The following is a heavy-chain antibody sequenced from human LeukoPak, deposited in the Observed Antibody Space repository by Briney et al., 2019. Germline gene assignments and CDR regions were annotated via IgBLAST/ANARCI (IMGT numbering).Heavy chain of an antibody. J-gene: IGHJ4*02. CDR2: INPSGGST. V-gene: IGHV1-46*01. CDR1: GYTFTSYY. Sequence: ASVKVSCKASGYTFTSYYMHWVRQAPGQGPEWMGIINPSGGSTSCAQKFQGRVTMTRDTSTSTVYMELSSLRSEDTAVYYCARDRGVYYYDSSGYDPYYWGQGTLVTVSS. CDR3: ARDRGVYYYDSSGYDPYY. D-gene: IGHD3-22*01.